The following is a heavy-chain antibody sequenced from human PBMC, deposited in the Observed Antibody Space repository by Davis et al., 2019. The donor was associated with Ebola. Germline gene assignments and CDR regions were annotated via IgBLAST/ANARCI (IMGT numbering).Heavy chain of an antibody. CDR3: ARDGGGYRYGYYYYGMDV. CDR2: IYSGGGS. Sequence: SETLSLTCTVSGGSINNYHWSWIRQPPGRELEWIAYIYSGGGSYYNPSLKSRVTISVDTSKNQFSLKLSSVTAADTAVYYCARDGGGYRYGYYYYGMDVWGQGTTVTVSS. D-gene: IGHD5-18*01. CDR1: GGSINNYH. V-gene: IGHV4-59*01. J-gene: IGHJ6*02.